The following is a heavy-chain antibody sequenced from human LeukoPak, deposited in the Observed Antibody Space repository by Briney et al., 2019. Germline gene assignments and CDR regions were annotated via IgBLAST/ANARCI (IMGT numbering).Heavy chain of an antibody. CDR3: ARDPGGYDILTGYYSYYFDY. J-gene: IGHJ4*02. CDR2: INPSGGST. D-gene: IGHD3-9*01. Sequence: ASVNVSCKASGYTFTSYYMHWVRQAPGQGLEWMGIINPSGGSTSYAQKFQGRVTMTRDTSTSTVYMELSSLRSEDTAVYYCARDPGGYDILTGYYSYYFDYWGQGTLVTVSS. V-gene: IGHV1-46*01. CDR1: GYTFTSYY.